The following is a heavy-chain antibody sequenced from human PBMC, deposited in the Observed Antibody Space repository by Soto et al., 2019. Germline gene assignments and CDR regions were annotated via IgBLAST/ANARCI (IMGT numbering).Heavy chain of an antibody. J-gene: IGHJ6*02. D-gene: IGHD3-3*01. Sequence: GGSLRLSCAASGFTFSSYGMHWVRQAPGKGLEWVAVIWYDGSNKYYADSVKGRFTISRDNSKNTLYLQMNSLRAEDTAGYYCARDRLTNYDFWSGYYQGGIGMDVWGQGTTVTVSS. CDR1: GFTFSSYG. CDR3: ARDRLTNYDFWSGYYQGGIGMDV. CDR2: IWYDGSNK. V-gene: IGHV3-33*01.